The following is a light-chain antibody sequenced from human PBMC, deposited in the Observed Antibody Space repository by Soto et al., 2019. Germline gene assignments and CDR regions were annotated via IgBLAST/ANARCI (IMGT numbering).Light chain of an antibody. CDR2: GAS. CDR1: QSLSSN. Sequence: EIVMTQSPATLSVSLGERATLSCRASQSLSSNLAWYRQKPGQAPRLLIYGASTRATGIPARFSGSGSGTEFTLTISSLQSEDFAVYFCQQYNNWPLTFGGGTKVEIK. CDR3: QQYNNWPLT. V-gene: IGKV3-15*01. J-gene: IGKJ4*01.